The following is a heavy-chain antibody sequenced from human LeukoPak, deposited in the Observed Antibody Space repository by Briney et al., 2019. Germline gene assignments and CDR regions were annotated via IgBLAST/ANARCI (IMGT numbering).Heavy chain of an antibody. V-gene: IGHV1-8*03. D-gene: IGHD6-13*01. Sequence: GASVKVSCKASGYTFTSYDINWVRQATGQGLEWMGWMNPNSGNTGYAQKFQGRVTITRNTSISTAYMELSSLRSEDTAVYYCARGIKHSSSWYSWGQGTLVTVSS. J-gene: IGHJ4*02. CDR2: MNPNSGNT. CDR1: GYTFTSYD. CDR3: ARGIKHSSSWYS.